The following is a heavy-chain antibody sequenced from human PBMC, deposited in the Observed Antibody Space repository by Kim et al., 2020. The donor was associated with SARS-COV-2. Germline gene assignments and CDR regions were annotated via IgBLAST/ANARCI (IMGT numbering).Heavy chain of an antibody. V-gene: IGHV4-34*01. CDR3: AGRKAADNRYWYFDL. CDR2: INHSGST. J-gene: IGHJ2*01. Sequence: SETLSLTCAVYGGAFSGHYWSWIRQPPGKVLEWFGEINHSGSTNCNPSLKSRVTMSADTSKNQFSLRLSSVTAAATAVYYCAGRKAADNRYWYFDLWGRGTLGTVSS. CDR1: GGAFSGHY. D-gene: IGHD6-13*01.